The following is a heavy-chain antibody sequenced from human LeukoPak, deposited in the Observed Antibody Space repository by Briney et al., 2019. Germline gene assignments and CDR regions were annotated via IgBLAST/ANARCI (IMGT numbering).Heavy chain of an antibody. J-gene: IGHJ3*02. D-gene: IGHD4-23*01. CDR3: ARVYYGGNRRVGAFDI. V-gene: IGHV4-39*07. CDR1: GGSISSSSYY. CDR2: IYYSGST. Sequence: SETLSLTCTVSGGSISSSSYYWGWIRQPPGKGLEWIGSIYYSGSTYYNPSLKSRVTISVDTSKNQFSLKLSSVTAADTAVYYCARVYYGGNRRVGAFDIWGQGTIVTVSS.